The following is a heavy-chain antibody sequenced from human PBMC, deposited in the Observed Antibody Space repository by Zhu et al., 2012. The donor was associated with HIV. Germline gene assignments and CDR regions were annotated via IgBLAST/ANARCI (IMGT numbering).Heavy chain of an antibody. J-gene: IGHJ4*02. V-gene: IGHV4-39*01. CDR3: ARQEEGYSLSVTPFSR. CDR2: IYYSGST. D-gene: IGHD5-18*01. Sequence: QVQLQESGPGLVKPSETLSLTCTVSGGSISSSSYYWGWIRQPPGKGLEWIGSIYYSGSTYYNPSLKSRVTISVDTSKNQFSLKLSSVTAADTAVYYCARQEEGYSLSVTPFSRGDQGTLV. CDR1: GGSISSSSYY.